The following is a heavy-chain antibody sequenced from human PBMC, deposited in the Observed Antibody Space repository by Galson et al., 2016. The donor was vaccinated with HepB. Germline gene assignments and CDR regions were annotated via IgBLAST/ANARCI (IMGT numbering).Heavy chain of an antibody. CDR1: GYTFTSYG. CDR2: ISGNTGNT. J-gene: IGHJ5*02. CDR3: PRDLGYCSGCGCYRNWFAP. D-gene: IGHD2-15*01. V-gene: IGHV1-18*01. Sequence: SVKVSCKASGYTFTSYGISWVRQAPGQGLEWMGWISGNTGNTNYAQKVQGRVTMTTDTSTRTRYMELRSLRSDDTAVYYCPRDLGYCSGCGCYRNWFAPWGQGTLVTVSS.